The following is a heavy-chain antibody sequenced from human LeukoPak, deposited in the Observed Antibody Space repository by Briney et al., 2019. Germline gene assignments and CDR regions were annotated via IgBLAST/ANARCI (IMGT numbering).Heavy chain of an antibody. CDR1: GFTFSSYS. CDR2: ISSSSSYI. V-gene: IGHV3-21*04. J-gene: IGHJ4*02. CDR3: AKDGRRSGGSPFDY. D-gene: IGHD2-15*01. Sequence: GGSLRLSCAASGFTFSSYSMNWVRQAPGKGLEWVSSISSSSSYIYYADSVKGRFTISRDNSKDTLYLQMNSLRAEDTAVYYCAKDGRRSGGSPFDYWGQGTLVTVSS.